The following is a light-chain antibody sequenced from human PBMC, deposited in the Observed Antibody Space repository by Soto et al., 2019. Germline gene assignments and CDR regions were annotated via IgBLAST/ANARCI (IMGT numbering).Light chain of an antibody. CDR3: QPYGSSTT. V-gene: IGKV3-20*01. CDR2: GAS. CDR1: QSVSSSY. Sequence: EIVLTLSPGTLYLSQGERATLSCRASQSVSSSYLAWYQQKPGQAPRLLLYGASSRATGIPDRFSGSGSGTDFTLTSSRQEPEDSAVYYCQPYGSSTTFGQGTKVEIK. J-gene: IGKJ1*01.